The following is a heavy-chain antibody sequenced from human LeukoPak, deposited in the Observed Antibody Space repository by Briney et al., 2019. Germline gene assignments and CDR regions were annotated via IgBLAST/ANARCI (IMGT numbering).Heavy chain of an antibody. CDR1: GYTFTSYY. CDR2: INPSGGST. CDR3: AREISIAAAGTLDFDY. J-gene: IGHJ4*02. V-gene: IGHV1-46*01. D-gene: IGHD6-13*01. Sequence: ASVKVSCKASGYTFTSYYMHWVRQAPGQELEWMGIINPSGGSTSYAQKFQGRVTMTRDMSTSTVYMELSRLRSDDTAVYYCAREISIAAAGTLDFDYWGQGTLVTVSS.